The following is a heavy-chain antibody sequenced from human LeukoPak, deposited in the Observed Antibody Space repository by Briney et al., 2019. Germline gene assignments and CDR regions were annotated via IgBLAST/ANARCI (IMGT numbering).Heavy chain of an antibody. Sequence: GGSLRLSCPASGFTFSDYWMSWVRQAPGQGLEWVAKISQDGREQRFVDSVKGRFTISRDNAKNVLFLQMDSPRAEDTAVYYCAGGALDYWGPGTLVTVSS. V-gene: IGHV3-7*04. CDR1: GFTFSDYW. CDR2: ISQDGREQ. J-gene: IGHJ4*02. CDR3: AGGALDY.